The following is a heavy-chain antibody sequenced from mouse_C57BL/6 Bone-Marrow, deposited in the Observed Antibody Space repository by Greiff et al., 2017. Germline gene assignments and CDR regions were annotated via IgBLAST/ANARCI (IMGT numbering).Heavy chain of an antibody. V-gene: IGHV14-4*01. CDR3: TTRLHDQYYTRDY. CDR1: GFNIKDDY. J-gene: IGHJ4*01. D-gene: IGHD6-1*01. CDR2: IDPENGDT. Sequence: EVQLQQSGAELVRPGASVKLSCTASGFNIKDDYMHWVKQRPEQGLEWIGWIDPENGDTEYASKFQGKATITADTSSNTAYLQLSSLTSEDTAVYYCTTRLHDQYYTRDYWGQGTSVTVSS.